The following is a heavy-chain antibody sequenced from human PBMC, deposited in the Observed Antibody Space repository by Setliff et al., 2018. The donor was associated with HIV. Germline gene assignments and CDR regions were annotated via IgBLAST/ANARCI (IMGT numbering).Heavy chain of an antibody. D-gene: IGHD3-10*01. CDR3: AANEGDRHYFGSGSLRYFQH. V-gene: IGHV4-4*02. Sequence: SETLSLTCAVSGGSIRSSNWWSWVRQPPGKGLEWIGEIYHIGTTNYNPSLKSRVTISVDKSNNPFSLEMSSVTAADTAVYYCAANEGDRHYFGSGSLRYFQHWGQGTLVTVS. J-gene: IGHJ1*01. CDR1: GGSIRSSNW. CDR2: IYHIGTT.